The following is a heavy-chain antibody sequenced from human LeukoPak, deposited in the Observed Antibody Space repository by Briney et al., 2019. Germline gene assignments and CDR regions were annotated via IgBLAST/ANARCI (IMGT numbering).Heavy chain of an antibody. Sequence: PGGSLRLPCAASGFTFSSYGMHWVRQAPGKGLEWVAVIWYDGSNKYYADSVKGRFTISRDNSKNTLYLQMNSLRAEDTAVYYCARVGCSGGSCFDYWGQGTLVTVSS. V-gene: IGHV3-33*01. CDR3: ARVGCSGGSCFDY. CDR1: GFTFSSYG. J-gene: IGHJ4*02. D-gene: IGHD2-15*01. CDR2: IWYDGSNK.